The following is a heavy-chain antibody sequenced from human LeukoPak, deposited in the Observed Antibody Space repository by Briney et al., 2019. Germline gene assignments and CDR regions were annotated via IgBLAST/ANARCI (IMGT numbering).Heavy chain of an antibody. D-gene: IGHD3-22*01. Sequence: ASVKVSCKTSGGTFSNYAISWVRQAPGQGLEWMGGIIPIFDTANYAQKFQGRVTISADESTNTAYMELSSLRSEDTAVYYCARELAYHDSSGPPKDWFDPWGLGTLVTVSS. CDR1: GGTFSNYA. CDR3: ARELAYHDSSGPPKDWFDP. J-gene: IGHJ5*02. V-gene: IGHV1-69*13. CDR2: IIPIFDTA.